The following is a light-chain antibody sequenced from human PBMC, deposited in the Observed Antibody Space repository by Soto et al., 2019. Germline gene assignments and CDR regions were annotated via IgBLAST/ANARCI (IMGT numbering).Light chain of an antibody. V-gene: IGLV2-8*01. CDR1: SSDVGGYNY. Sequence: QSALTQPPSASGSPGQSVTISCTGTSSDVGGYNYVSWYQQHPGKAPKLMIYEVNKRPSGVPDRFSGSKSGNKASLTVSGLHAEDEADYYCSSYGGSNNLLFGGGTQLTVL. CDR2: EVN. J-gene: IGLJ2*01. CDR3: SSYGGSNNLL.